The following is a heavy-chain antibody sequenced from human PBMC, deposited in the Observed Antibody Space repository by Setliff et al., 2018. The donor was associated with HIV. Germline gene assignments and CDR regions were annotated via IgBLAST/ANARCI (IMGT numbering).Heavy chain of an antibody. J-gene: IGHJ2*01. CDR1: GFTFGDYV. Sequence: GGSLRLSCTASGFTFGDYVMSWVRQAPGKGLEWVANIKQDGSEKYYVDSVRGRFTISRDNTKNSLFLQMNNLRPEDTAVYYCTRDPPTSGWYFDLWGRGTLVTVSS. V-gene: IGHV3-7*04. D-gene: IGHD7-27*01. CDR3: TRDPPTSGWYFDL. CDR2: IKQDGSEK.